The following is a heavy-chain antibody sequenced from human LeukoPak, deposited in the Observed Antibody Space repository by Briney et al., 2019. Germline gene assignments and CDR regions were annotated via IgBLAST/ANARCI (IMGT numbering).Heavy chain of an antibody. CDR2: VAGDSHYI. V-gene: IGHV3-21*04. CDR1: GFDFSDYT. J-gene: IGHJ4*02. CDR3: ARAKLGGYSYGTFDY. Sequence: GGSLRLSCAASGFDFSDYTMNWVRQAPGKGLEWVASVAGDSHYIYYPDSVKGRFTISRDNAKNSLYLQMNSLRAEDTAVYYCARAKLGGYSYGTFDYWGQGTLVTVSS. D-gene: IGHD5-18*01.